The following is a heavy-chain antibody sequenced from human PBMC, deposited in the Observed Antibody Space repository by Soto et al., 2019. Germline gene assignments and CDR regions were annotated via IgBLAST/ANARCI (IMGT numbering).Heavy chain of an antibody. D-gene: IGHD2-15*01. CDR3: ARDQGYHYDS. V-gene: IGHV4-30-4*08. CDR2: IHYGGNT. J-gene: IGHJ5*01. CDR1: GGSISSGNDY. Sequence: QVQLQESGPGLVKPSQTVSLTCTVSGGSISSGNDYWSWIRQPPGKGLEWIGYIHYGGNTNYNPSLKSRLTMSLDTSKNQFSLKLSSVTAADTAVYYCARDQGYHYDSWGQGILVTVSS.